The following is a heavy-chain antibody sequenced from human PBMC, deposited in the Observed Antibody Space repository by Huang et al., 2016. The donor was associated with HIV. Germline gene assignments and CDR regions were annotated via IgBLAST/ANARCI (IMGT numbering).Heavy chain of an antibody. Sequence: QVQLVQSGAEVKKPGTSVKVSCKTSGYTFSSHALHWLRQAPGQRPEWMGWINGGSGDTKYSQKFQGRVTITRDTSANIGYMELNSLLSEDTAVYYCARDPLDIRRHFDFWGQGSLVTVSS. CDR2: INGGSGDT. J-gene: IGHJ4*02. D-gene: IGHD3-3*01. CDR1: GYTFSSHA. V-gene: IGHV1-3*01. CDR3: ARDPLDIRRHFDF.